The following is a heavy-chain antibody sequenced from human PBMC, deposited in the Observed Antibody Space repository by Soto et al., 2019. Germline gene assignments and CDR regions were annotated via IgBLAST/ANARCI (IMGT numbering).Heavy chain of an antibody. Sequence: PGGSLRLSCAASGFTFSSYAMSWVRQAPGKGLEWVSAISGSGGSTYYADSVKGRFTISRDNSKNTLYLQMNSLRAEDTAVYYCAKDSRLELRDYYYGMDVWGQGTTVTVS. CDR3: AKDSRLELRDYYYGMDV. D-gene: IGHD1-7*01. CDR1: GFTFSSYA. V-gene: IGHV3-23*01. J-gene: IGHJ6*02. CDR2: ISGSGGST.